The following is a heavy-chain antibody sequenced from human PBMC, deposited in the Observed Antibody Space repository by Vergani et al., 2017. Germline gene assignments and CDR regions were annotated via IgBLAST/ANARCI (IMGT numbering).Heavy chain of an antibody. Sequence: EVQLVESGGGLVKPGGSLRLSCAASGFTFSSYSMNWVRQAPGKGLEWVSSISSSSSYIYYADSVKGRFTISRDNAKNSLYLQMNSLRAGDTAVYYCARGRGQWLYYYYMDVWGKGTTVTVSS. CDR3: ARGRGQWLYYYYMDV. CDR1: GFTFSSYS. J-gene: IGHJ6*03. D-gene: IGHD3-22*01. V-gene: IGHV3-21*01. CDR2: ISSSSSYI.